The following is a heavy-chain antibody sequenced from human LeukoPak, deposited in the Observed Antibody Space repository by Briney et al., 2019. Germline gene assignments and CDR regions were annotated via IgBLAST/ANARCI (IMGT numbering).Heavy chain of an antibody. D-gene: IGHD6-6*01. V-gene: IGHV4-59*12. CDR2: IYYSGST. CDR1: GGSISSYY. J-gene: IGHJ5*02. Sequence: SETLSLTCTVSGGSISSYYWSWIRQPPGKGLEWIGYIYYSGSTNYNPSLKSRVTISVDTSKNQFSLHLNSVTPEDTAVYYCAREEDLVRWFDPWGQGTLVTVSS. CDR3: AREEDLVRWFDP.